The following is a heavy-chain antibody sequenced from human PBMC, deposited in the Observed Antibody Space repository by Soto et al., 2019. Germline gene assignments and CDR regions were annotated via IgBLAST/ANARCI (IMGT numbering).Heavy chain of an antibody. Sequence: GGSLRLSCAASGFTFSSYSMNWVRQAPGKGLEWVSSISSSSSYIYYADSVKGRFTISRDNAKNSLYLQMNSLRAEDTAVYYCARDRAIAARVGGNCYYYGMDVWGQGTTGTVSS. CDR1: GFTFSSYS. CDR3: ARDRAIAARVGGNCYYYGMDV. J-gene: IGHJ6*02. V-gene: IGHV3-21*01. D-gene: IGHD6-6*01. CDR2: ISSSSSYI.